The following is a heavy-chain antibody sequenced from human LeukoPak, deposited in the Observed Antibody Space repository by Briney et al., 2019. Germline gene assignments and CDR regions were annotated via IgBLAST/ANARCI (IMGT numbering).Heavy chain of an antibody. CDR2: INHSGST. CDR1: GGSFSGYY. CDR3: ARLYGSSGYYFDY. D-gene: IGHD3-22*01. V-gene: IGHV4-34*01. J-gene: IGHJ4*02. Sequence: SETLSLTCAVYGGSFSGYYWSWIRQPPGKGLEWIGEINHSGSTNYNPSLKSRVTISVDTSKNQFSLKLSSVTAADTAVYYCARLYGSSGYYFDYWGQGTLVTVSS.